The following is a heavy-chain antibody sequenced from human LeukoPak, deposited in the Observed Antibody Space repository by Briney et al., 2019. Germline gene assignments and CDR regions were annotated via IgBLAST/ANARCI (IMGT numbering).Heavy chain of an antibody. V-gene: IGHV4-34*01. CDR2: INHSGST. CDR1: GGSFSGYY. CDR3: ARQRPYYYGSGSYSDY. Sequence: PSETLSLTCAAYGGSFSGYYWSWIRQPPGEGLEWIGEINHSGSTNYNPSLKSRVTISVDTSKNQFSLKLSSVTAADTAVYYCARQRPYYYGSGSYSDYWGQGTLVTVSS. J-gene: IGHJ4*02. D-gene: IGHD3-10*01.